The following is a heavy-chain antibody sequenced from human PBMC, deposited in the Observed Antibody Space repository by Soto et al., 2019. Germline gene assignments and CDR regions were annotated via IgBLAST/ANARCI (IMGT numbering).Heavy chain of an antibody. CDR1: GGTFSSYA. CDR3: ARDRSSGYRGWFDP. CDR2: IIPIFGTA. Sequence: RASVKVSCKASGGTFSSYAISWVRQAPGQGLEWMGGIIPIFGTANYAQKFQGRVTITADESTSTAYMELSSLRSEDTAVYYCARDRSSGYRGWFDPWGQGTLVTVSS. J-gene: IGHJ5*02. D-gene: IGHD3-22*01. V-gene: IGHV1-69*13.